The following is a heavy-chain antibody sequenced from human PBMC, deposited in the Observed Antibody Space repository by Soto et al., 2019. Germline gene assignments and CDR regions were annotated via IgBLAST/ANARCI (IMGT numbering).Heavy chain of an antibody. D-gene: IGHD5-18*01. CDR1: GFTFTSSA. CDR2: IVVGSGNT. V-gene: IGHV1-58*02. CDR3: AATKYVGRGYSYGYYYYGMDV. J-gene: IGHJ6*02. Sequence: ASVKVSCKASGFTFTSSAMQWVRQARGQRLEWIGWIVVGSGNTNYAQKFQERVTITRDMSTSTAYMELSSLRSEDTAVYYCAATKYVGRGYSYGYYYYGMDVWGQGTTVTVSS.